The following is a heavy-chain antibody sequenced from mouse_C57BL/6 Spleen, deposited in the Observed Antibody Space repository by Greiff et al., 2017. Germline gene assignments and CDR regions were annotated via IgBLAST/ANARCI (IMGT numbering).Heavy chain of an antibody. CDR3: ARRGDGYYRYYAMDY. CDR1: GFTFSSYT. Sequence: EVQGVESGGGLVKPGGSLKLSCAASGFTFSSYTMSWVRQTPEKRLEWVATISGGGGNTYYPDSVKGRFTISRDNAKNTLYLQMSSLRSEDTALYYCARRGDGYYRYYAMDYWGQGTSVTVSS. J-gene: IGHJ4*01. CDR2: ISGGGGNT. V-gene: IGHV5-9*01. D-gene: IGHD2-3*01.